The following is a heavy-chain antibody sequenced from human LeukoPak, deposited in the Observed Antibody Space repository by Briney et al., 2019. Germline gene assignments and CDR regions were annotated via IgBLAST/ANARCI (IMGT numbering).Heavy chain of an antibody. CDR1: GGFISGHY. CDR2: INHSGST. CDR3: ARDLSRYYNDY. Sequence: SETLSLTCTVSGGFISGHYWTWIRQPPGKGLEWIGEINHSGSTNYNLSLKSRVTISVDTSKNQFSLKLSSVTAADTAVYYCARDLSRYYNDYCGQGTLVTVSS. V-gene: IGHV4-34*01. J-gene: IGHJ4*02.